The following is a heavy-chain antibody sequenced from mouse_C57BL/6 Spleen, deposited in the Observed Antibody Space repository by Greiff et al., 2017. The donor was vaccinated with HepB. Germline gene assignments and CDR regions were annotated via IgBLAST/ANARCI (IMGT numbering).Heavy chain of an antibody. CDR1: GYTFTDYN. J-gene: IGHJ2*01. D-gene: IGHD2-5*01. CDR3: ARYYSNPYYFDD. CDR2: INPNNGGT. Sequence: EVQLQQSGPELVKPGASVKMSCKASGYTFTDYNMHWVKQSHGKSLEWIGYINPNNGGTSYNQKFKGKATLTVNKSSSTAYMALRSLTSEDSAVYDCARYYSNPYYFDDWGQGTTLTVSS. V-gene: IGHV1-22*01.